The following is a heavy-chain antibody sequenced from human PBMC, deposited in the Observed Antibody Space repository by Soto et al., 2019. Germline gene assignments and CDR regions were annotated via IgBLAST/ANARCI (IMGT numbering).Heavy chain of an antibody. D-gene: IGHD2-2*01. CDR1: GGSISSGGDY. CDR2: IYYSGST. CDR3: ARGYCSSTSCFDP. J-gene: IGHJ5*02. V-gene: IGHV4-31*03. Sequence: SETLSLTCSVSGGSISSGGDYWSWIRQHPGKGLEWIGYIYYSGSTSYNPSLKSRVTISVDTSKNQFSLKLSSVTAADTAVYYCARGYCSSTSCFDPWGQGTLVTVSS.